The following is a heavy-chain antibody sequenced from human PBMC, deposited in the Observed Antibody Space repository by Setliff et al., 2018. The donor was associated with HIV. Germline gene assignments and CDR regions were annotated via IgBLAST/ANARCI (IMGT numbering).Heavy chain of an antibody. J-gene: IGHJ6*03. V-gene: IGHV1-69*13. CDR1: GGTFSSYA. CDR3: ARSPGYSSGWTPGYYYMDV. Sequence: SVKVSCKASGGTFSSYAISWVRQAPGQGLEWMGGIIPIFGTANYAQKFQGRVTITADESTSTAYMELSSLRSEDTAVYYCARSPGYSSGWTPGYYYMDVWGKGTTVTVSS. D-gene: IGHD6-19*01. CDR2: IIPIFGTA.